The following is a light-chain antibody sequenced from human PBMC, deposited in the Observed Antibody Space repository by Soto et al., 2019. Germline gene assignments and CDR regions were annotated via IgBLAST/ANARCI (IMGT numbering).Light chain of an antibody. CDR2: GAS. CDR1: QRVNIN. Sequence: EVAIAQTPVTLSVSPGERATLSCRASQRVNINLAWYQQKPGQAPRLLIYGASTRATGIPARFSGSASGTEFTLTISSLQSEDSTVYYCQQYNKGPLTFGQGTKV. CDR3: QQYNKGPLT. V-gene: IGKV3-15*01. J-gene: IGKJ1*01.